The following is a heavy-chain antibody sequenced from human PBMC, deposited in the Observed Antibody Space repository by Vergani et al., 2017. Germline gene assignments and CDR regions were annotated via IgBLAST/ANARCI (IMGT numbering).Heavy chain of an antibody. CDR2: FDPEDGET. CDR1: GYTLPELS. CDR3: ATDANRGPRDYYYYYMDV. Sequence: QVQLVQSGAEVKKPGASVKVSCKVSGYTLPELSMHWVRQAPGKGLEWMGGFDPEDGETLYAQKFQGRVTMTEDTSTDTAYMELSSLRSEDTAVYYCATDANRGPRDYYYYYMDVWGKGTTVTVSS. D-gene: IGHD1-14*01. V-gene: IGHV1-24*01. J-gene: IGHJ6*03.